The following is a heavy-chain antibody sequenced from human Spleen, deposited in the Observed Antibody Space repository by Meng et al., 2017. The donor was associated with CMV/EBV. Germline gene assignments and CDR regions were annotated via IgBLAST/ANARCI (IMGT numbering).Heavy chain of an antibody. CDR1: GGSITSITGGGYY. Sequence: LRLSCTVSGGSITSITGGGYYWSWIRQHPGKGLEWIGYIYYSGTTNYHPSLKSRVSMSIDTSEGRFSLQLSSVTAADTAVYYCARESSSAGPNYYYYHGLDVWGQGTPVTVSS. D-gene: IGHD6-6*01. CDR2: IYYSGTT. CDR3: ARESSSAGPNYYYYHGLDV. J-gene: IGHJ6*02. V-gene: IGHV4-31*03.